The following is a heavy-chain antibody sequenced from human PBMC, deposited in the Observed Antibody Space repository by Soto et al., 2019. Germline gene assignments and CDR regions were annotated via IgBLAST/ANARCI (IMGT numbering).Heavy chain of an antibody. V-gene: IGHV3-30-3*01. D-gene: IGHD1-26*01. CDR1: GFTFSAYT. CDR3: ARDGCSGRSDGFDT. CDR2: ISYDGNNE. Sequence: QVQLVESGGGVVQPGRSLRLSCAASGFTFSAYTMHWVRQPPGKGLEWVAVISYDGNNERYTDPVKGRFTVSRDNSKSTLYLQMNSLKSEDTAVYYCARDGCSGRSDGFDTWGQGTMVTVSS. J-gene: IGHJ3*02.